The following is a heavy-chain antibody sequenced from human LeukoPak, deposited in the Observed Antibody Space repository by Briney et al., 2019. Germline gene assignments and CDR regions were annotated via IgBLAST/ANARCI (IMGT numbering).Heavy chain of an antibody. J-gene: IGHJ3*02. CDR1: GFTFSSYS. Sequence: GGPLRLSCAASGFTFSSYSMNWVRQAPGKGLEWVSYISSSSSTIYYADSVKGRFTISRDNAKNSLYLQMNSLRDEDTAVYYCARDTDYGDYVPLLPDAFDIWGQGTMVTVSS. D-gene: IGHD4-17*01. V-gene: IGHV3-48*02. CDR3: ARDTDYGDYVPLLPDAFDI. CDR2: ISSSSSTI.